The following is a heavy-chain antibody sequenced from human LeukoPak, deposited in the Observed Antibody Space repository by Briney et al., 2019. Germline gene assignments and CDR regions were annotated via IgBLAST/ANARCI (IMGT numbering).Heavy chain of an antibody. CDR1: GFTFNAYT. J-gene: IGHJ4*02. V-gene: IGHV3-21*01. D-gene: IGHD1-26*01. CDR3: ARGLVGAAFDY. Sequence: GGSLRLSCGASGFTFNAYTMHWVRQVPGRGLEWVSSMSSSRDYVFYADSVKGRFTIFRDNANQSLDLEMSSLRGEDTAIYYCARGLVGAAFDYWGRGTLVTVSS. CDR2: MSSSRDYV.